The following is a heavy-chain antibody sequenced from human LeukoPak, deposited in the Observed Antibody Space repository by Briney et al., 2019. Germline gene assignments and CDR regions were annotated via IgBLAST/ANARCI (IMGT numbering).Heavy chain of an antibody. Sequence: KSGGSLRLSYAASGFTFSSYSMNWVRQAPGKGLEWVSSISSSSSYIYYADSVKGRFTISRDNAKNSLYLQMNSLRAEDTAVYYCARTFGVVGVSDYWGQGTLVTVSS. V-gene: IGHV3-21*01. CDR2: ISSSSSYI. D-gene: IGHD3-3*01. CDR1: GFTFSSYS. J-gene: IGHJ4*02. CDR3: ARTFGVVGVSDY.